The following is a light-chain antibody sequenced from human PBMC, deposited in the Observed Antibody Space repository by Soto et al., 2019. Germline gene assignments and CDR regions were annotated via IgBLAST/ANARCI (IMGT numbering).Light chain of an antibody. CDR1: SGSIASNY. CDR2: EDN. Sequence: QSVSESPGKTVTISCTVSSGSIASNYVQWYQQRPGSAPTTLIFEDNQRFSGVPGRFSGSIDGSSNSASLTISGLKTEDEAVYYCQSYRGSKVIFGGGTKVTVL. V-gene: IGLV6-57*02. CDR3: QSYRGSKVI. J-gene: IGLJ2*01.